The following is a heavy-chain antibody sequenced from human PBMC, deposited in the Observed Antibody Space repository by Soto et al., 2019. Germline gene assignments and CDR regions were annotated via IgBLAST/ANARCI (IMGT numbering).Heavy chain of an antibody. Sequence: QIQLVESGGGVVQPGRSLRLSCAASGCTFSSYPMHCVRQAPGKGLEWVAVISFDGSKKYYADSVKGRFFISKDNSKNVLSLQMNSLRGEDSAVYYCARLPGPLVAVLYLYPVDGREAVSDADVWGQGTAVTVSS. CDR2: ISFDGSKK. V-gene: IGHV3-30-3*01. CDR1: GCTFSSYP. CDR3: ARLPGPLVAVLYLYPVDGREAVSDADV. J-gene: IGHJ6*02. D-gene: IGHD6-19*01.